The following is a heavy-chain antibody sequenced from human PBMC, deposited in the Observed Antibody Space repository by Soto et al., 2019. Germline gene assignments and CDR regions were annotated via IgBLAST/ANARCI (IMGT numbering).Heavy chain of an antibody. D-gene: IGHD6-19*01. J-gene: IGHJ6*02. CDR2: INPNSGGT. Sequence: ASVKVSCKASGYTFTGYYMHWVRQAPGQGLEWMGWINPNSGGTNYAQKFRGRVTMTRDTSISTAYMELSRLRSDDTAVYYCARLPSARSYSSGWFSAYGMDVWGQGTTVTVSS. V-gene: IGHV1-2*02. CDR1: GYTFTGYY. CDR3: ARLPSARSYSSGWFSAYGMDV.